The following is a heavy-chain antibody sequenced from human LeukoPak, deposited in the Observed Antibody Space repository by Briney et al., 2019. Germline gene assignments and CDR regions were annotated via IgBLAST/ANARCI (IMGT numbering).Heavy chain of an antibody. CDR2: IYYGGST. Sequence: SETLSLTCTVSGGSISSYYWSWIRQPPGKGLEWIGYIYYGGSTNYNPSLKSRVTISVDTSKNQFSLKLSSVTAADTAVYYRARAYYNWNYLDYWGQGTLVTVSS. V-gene: IGHV4-59*01. J-gene: IGHJ4*02. CDR1: GGSISSYY. D-gene: IGHD1-20*01. CDR3: ARAYYNWNYLDY.